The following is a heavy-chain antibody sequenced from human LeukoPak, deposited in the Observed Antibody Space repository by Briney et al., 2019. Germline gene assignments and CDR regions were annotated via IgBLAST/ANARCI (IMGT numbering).Heavy chain of an antibody. Sequence: GGSLRLSCAASGFTFDDYAMHWVRQAPGKGLEWVSGISWNSGSIGYADSVKGRFTISRDNAKNSLYLQMNSLRAEDTALYYCAKDRGSIGHCSGGSRYTAAYSYGMDVWGQGTTVTVSS. CDR1: GFTFDDYA. J-gene: IGHJ6*02. CDR3: AKDRGSIGHCSGGSRYTAAYSYGMDV. D-gene: IGHD2-15*01. V-gene: IGHV3-9*01. CDR2: ISWNSGSI.